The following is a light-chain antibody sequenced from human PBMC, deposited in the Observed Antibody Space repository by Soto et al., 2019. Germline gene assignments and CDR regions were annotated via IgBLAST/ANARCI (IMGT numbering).Light chain of an antibody. J-gene: IGLJ2*01. V-gene: IGLV1-51*01. CDR1: SSNIGNNY. CDR2: DNN. Sequence: QSVLTQPPSVSAAPGQKVTISCSGCSSNIGNNYVSWYQQLPGTAPKLLIYDNNKRPSGIPDRFSGSKSGTSATLGITGLQTGHEADYYYGTWDSSLSAGRGVFGGGTKLTVL. CDR3: GTWDSSLSAGRGV.